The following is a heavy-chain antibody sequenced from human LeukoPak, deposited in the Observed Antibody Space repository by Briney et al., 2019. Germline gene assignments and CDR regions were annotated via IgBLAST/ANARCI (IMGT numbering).Heavy chain of an antibody. J-gene: IGHJ4*02. Sequence: TGGSLRLSCAASGFTFSSYSMNWVRQAPGKGLEWVSSISSSSSYIYYADSVKGRFTISRDNAKNSLYLQMNSLRAEDTAVYYCARGGSSYYDILTGPLSPLDYWGQGTPVTVSS. D-gene: IGHD3-9*01. V-gene: IGHV3-21*01. CDR1: GFTFSSYS. CDR3: ARGGSSYYDILTGPLSPLDY. CDR2: ISSSSSYI.